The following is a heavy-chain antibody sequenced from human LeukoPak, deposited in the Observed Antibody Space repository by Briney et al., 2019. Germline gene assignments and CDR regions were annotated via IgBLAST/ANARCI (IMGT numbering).Heavy chain of an antibody. CDR3: ANNPLR. Sequence: QTGGSLRLSCAASGFTFSSYAFTWVRQAPGKGLEWVSTITGSGGSRYYADSVKGRFSISRDNSNNTLYLQMNSLRAEDTAVYYCANNPLRWGQGTLVTVSS. J-gene: IGHJ4*02. CDR1: GFTFSSYA. CDR2: ITGSGGSR. D-gene: IGHD2-21*01. V-gene: IGHV3-23*01.